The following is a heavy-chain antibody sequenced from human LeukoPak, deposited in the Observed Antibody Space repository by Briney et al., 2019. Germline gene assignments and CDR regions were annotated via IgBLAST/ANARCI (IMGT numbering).Heavy chain of an antibody. J-gene: IGHJ6*03. Sequence: ASVKVSCKASGYTFTGYYMHWVRQAPGQGLEWMGWINPNSGGTNYAQKFQGRVTMTRDTSISTAYMELSRLRSDDTAVYYCARAEAEVGATPDPYYYMDVWGKGTTVTVSS. D-gene: IGHD1-26*01. V-gene: IGHV1-2*02. CDR3: ARAEAEVGATPDPYYYMDV. CDR1: GYTFTGYY. CDR2: INPNSGGT.